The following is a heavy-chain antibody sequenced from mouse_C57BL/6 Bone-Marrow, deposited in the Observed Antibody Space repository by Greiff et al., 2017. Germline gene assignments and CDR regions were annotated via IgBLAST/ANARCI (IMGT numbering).Heavy chain of an antibody. D-gene: IGHD1-1*01. CDR1: GYSFTDYN. V-gene: IGHV1-39*01. J-gene: IGHJ2*01. CDR2: INPNYGTT. Sequence: EVQLQQSGPELVKPGASVKISCKASGYSFTDYNMNWVKQSTGRSLEWIGVINPNYGTTSYNQKFKGKATLTVDQSSSTAYMQLNSLTSADSAVYYYAIWRITTVVATDYWGQGTTLTVSS. CDR3: AIWRITTVVATDY.